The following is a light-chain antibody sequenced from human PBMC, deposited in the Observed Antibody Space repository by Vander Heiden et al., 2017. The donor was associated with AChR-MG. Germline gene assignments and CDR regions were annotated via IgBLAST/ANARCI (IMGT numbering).Light chain of an antibody. CDR3: QQSYSNPRT. J-gene: IGKJ2*01. V-gene: IGKV1-39*01. CDR1: QSISSY. Sequence: DIQMTQSPSSLSASIGDRVTITCRASQSISSYLNWYQQKPGKAPKLLIYAASSLQSGVPSRFSGSGSGTDFTLIISSLQPEDFATYYCQQSYSNPRTFGQGTKLEIK. CDR2: AAS.